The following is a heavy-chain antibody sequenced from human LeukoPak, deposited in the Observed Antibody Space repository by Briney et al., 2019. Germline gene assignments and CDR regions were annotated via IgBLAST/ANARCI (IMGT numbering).Heavy chain of an antibody. V-gene: IGHV3-7*01. CDR1: GFTFSNNW. D-gene: IGHD2-15*01. J-gene: IGHJ6*03. Sequence: GRSLRLSCAASGFTFSNNWMTWVRQAPGKGLEWVANIKEDGSETYYVDSVRGRFIVSRDNAKNSLYLQMSRLRAADTAIYYCARVVPCSSSSCYSLHYYMDVWGKGTTVTVSS. CDR2: IKEDGSET. CDR3: ARVVPCSSSSCYSLHYYMDV.